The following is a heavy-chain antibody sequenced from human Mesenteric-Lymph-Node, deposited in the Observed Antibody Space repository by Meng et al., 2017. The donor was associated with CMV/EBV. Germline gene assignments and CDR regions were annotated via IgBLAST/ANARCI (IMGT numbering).Heavy chain of an antibody. Sequence: GSLRLSCALYDGSFSGYYWSWIRQPPGKGLEWIGEINHSGSTNYNPSLKSRVTISVDTSKNQFSLKLSSVTAADTAVYYCASLYSSSWNYYYGMDVWGQGTTVTVSS. J-gene: IGHJ6*02. CDR1: DGSFSGYY. V-gene: IGHV4-34*01. CDR3: ASLYSSSWNYYYGMDV. D-gene: IGHD6-13*01. CDR2: INHSGST.